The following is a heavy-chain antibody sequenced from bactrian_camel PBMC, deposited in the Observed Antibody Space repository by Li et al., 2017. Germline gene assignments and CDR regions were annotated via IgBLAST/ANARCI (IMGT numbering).Heavy chain of an antibody. CDR3: AVSLGGNCYIYERAYNY. CDR2: IDAGGTT. D-gene: IGHD2*01. CDR1: GFTFSDYT. V-gene: IGHV3S42*01. J-gene: IGHJ4*01. Sequence: VQLVESGGGSVEAGGSLRLSCAASGFTFSDYTMTWVRQAPEKAREGIATIDAGGTTTYTDSVKGRFTISKDNAKNTLYLEMNSLKPEDTAMYYCAVSLGGNCYIYERAYNYWGQGTQVTVS.